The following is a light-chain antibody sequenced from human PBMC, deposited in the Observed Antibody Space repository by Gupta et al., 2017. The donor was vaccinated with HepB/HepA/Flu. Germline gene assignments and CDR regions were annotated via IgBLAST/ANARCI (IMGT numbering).Light chain of an antibody. J-gene: IGLJ2*01. CDR2: SNS. CDR3: ATWDAGLNGWV. V-gene: IGLV1-36*01. Sequence: QSVLTQPPSVSEVPGQRVTISCSGSSSNTGNNAVNWYQQLPGAAPRLIIYSNSLRPSALPDRFSGSKSGTSASLGIXGXQSEDEXDYYWATWDAGLNGWVFGGGTQLTVL. CDR1: SSNTGNNA.